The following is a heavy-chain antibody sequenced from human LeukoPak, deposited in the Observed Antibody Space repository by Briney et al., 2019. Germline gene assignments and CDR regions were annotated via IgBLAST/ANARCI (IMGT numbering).Heavy chain of an antibody. D-gene: IGHD1-1*01. CDR2: ISNSGDAT. J-gene: IGHJ4*02. CDR3: AKAPPYTKYFDY. V-gene: IGHV3-23*01. Sequence: PGGSLRLSCAGSGFIFSNHAMSWVRQAPGQGLEWVSTISNSGDATFYADAVKGRFTISRDNSKNTLYLQMYSLRAEDTAIYYCAKAPPYTKYFDYWGQGTLLTVSS. CDR1: GFIFSNHA.